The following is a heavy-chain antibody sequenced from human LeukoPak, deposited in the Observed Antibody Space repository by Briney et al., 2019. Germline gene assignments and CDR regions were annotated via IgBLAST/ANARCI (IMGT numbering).Heavy chain of an antibody. D-gene: IGHD6-13*01. J-gene: IGHJ4*02. CDR3: AAMADSSLWFRIDY. V-gene: IGHV4-61*03. CDR2: VYYSGST. Sequence: KPSETLSLTCSVSGGSIISGASIRAYSWTWLRQPPGKGLEWIGYVYYSGSTNYNPSLKSRVTISLDTSKNHFSLKLSSVTAADTAVYYCAAMADSSLWFRIDYWGQGTLVTVSS. CDR1: GGSIISGASIRAYS.